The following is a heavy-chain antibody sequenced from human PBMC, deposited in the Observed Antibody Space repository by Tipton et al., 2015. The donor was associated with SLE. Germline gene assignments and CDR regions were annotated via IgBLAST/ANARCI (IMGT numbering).Heavy chain of an antibody. V-gene: IGHV4-59*11. J-gene: IGHJ4*02. CDR2: IYYSGST. CDR3: AWGELYSLFDY. CDR1: GGSISSHY. Sequence: TLSLTCTVSGGSISSHYWSWIRQPPGKGLEWIGYIYYSGSTNYNPSLKSRVTISVDTSKNQFSLKLSSVTAADTAVYYCAWGELYSLFDYWGQGTLVTVSS. D-gene: IGHD3-16*01.